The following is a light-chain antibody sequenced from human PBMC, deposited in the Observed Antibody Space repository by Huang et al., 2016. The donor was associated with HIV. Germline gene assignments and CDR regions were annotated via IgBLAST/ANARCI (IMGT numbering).Light chain of an antibody. CDR1: QSVSSY. CDR3: QQRSNWPRMYT. V-gene: IGKV3-11*01. Sequence: EIVLTQSPATLSLSPGERATLSCRARQSVSSYLAWYQQKPGQAPRLLIYDASNRATGIPARFSGSGSGTDFTLTISSLEPEDFAVYYCQQRSNWPRMYTFGQGTKLEIK. CDR2: DAS. J-gene: IGKJ2*01.